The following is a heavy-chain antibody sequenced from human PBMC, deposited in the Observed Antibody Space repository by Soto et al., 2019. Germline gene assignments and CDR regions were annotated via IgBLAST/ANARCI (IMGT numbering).Heavy chain of an antibody. D-gene: IGHD3-9*01. J-gene: IGHJ4*02. CDR3: ARVGGFDWLSSFAY. CDR1: GGTFSSYA. Sequence: SVKVSCKASGGTFSSYAISWVRQAPGQGLEWMGGIIPIFGTANYAQKFQGRVTVTADESTSTAYMELSSLRSEDTAVYYCARVGGFDWLSSFAYWGQGTLVTVSS. CDR2: IIPIFGTA. V-gene: IGHV1-69*13.